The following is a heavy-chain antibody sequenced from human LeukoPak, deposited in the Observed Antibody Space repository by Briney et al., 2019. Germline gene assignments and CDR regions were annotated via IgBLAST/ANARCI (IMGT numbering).Heavy chain of an antibody. CDR1: GFTLGSFA. J-gene: IGHJ6*02. V-gene: IGHV3-23*01. CDR2: ISSSGDNT. Sequence: TGGSLRLSCAASGFTLGSFAMSWARQAPGKGLEWISGISSSGDNTYYADSVKGRFTISRDNSKNTLNLQMNSLRAEDTALYYCAKHPNYYYGMDLWGQGTTVTVSS. CDR3: AKHPNYYYGMDL.